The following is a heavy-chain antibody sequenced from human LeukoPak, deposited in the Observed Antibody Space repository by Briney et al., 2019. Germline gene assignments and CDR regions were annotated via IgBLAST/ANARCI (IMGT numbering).Heavy chain of an antibody. CDR1: GFTFSSYS. CDR3: ASPYRGPARYDYYGMDV. CDR2: ISSSSSYI. J-gene: IGHJ6*02. V-gene: IGHV3-21*01. D-gene: IGHD1-14*01. Sequence: GSLRLSCAASGFTFSSYSMNWVRQAPGKGLEWISSISSSSSYIYYADSVKGRFTISRDNAKNSLYLQMTSLRAEDTAVYYCASPYRGPARYDYYGMDVWGQGTTVTVSS.